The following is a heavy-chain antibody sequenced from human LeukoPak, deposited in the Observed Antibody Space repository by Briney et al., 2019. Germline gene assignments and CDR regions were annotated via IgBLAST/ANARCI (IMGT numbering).Heavy chain of an antibody. CDR1: GFTFSSYW. Sequence: GGSLRLSCAASGFTFSSYWMSWVRRAPGKGLEWVANIKQDGSEKYYVDSVKGRFTISRDNAKNSLYLQMNSLRAEDTAVYYCARDLYDILTGYHFDYWGQGTLVTVSS. V-gene: IGHV3-7*03. D-gene: IGHD3-9*01. J-gene: IGHJ4*02. CDR3: ARDLYDILTGYHFDY. CDR2: IKQDGSEK.